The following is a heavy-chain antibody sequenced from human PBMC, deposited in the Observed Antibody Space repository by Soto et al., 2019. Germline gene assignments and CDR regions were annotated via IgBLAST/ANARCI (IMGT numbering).Heavy chain of an antibody. CDR1: GYTFTDYW. V-gene: IGHV5-51*01. CDR3: ARHFCNFRCYSSAMHF. CDR2: IYPGDSDT. J-gene: IGHJ4*03. Sequence: GESLKIPCKGSGYTFTDYWIGWVRQLPGKGLEWMGIIYPGDSDTRYSPSFQGHVTITVDKSTSTAYLQWNTLKASHTAMYYCARHFCNFRCYSSAMHFWGQGTLVTVS. D-gene: IGHD2-15*01.